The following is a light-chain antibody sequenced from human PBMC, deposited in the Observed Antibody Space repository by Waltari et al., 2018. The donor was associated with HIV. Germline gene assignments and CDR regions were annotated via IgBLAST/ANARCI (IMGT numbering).Light chain of an antibody. Sequence: SYELTPPPSVSVSPGQTARITCSGDAMPKHYAYWYQQRAGPAPVLLIYKDTDRPSGIPQRFSGASSGTTVTLTISGVQAEDEADYYCQSADNSGSYSVVFGGGTKLSVL. J-gene: IGLJ2*01. V-gene: IGLV3-25*03. CDR2: KDT. CDR3: QSADNSGSYSVV. CDR1: AMPKHY.